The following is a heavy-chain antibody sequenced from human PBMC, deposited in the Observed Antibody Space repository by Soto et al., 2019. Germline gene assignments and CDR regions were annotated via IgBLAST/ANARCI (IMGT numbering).Heavy chain of an antibody. V-gene: IGHV3-48*01. J-gene: IGHJ6*03. CDR3: ATPAAMTAYYYYYMDV. D-gene: IGHD2-2*01. CDR1: GFTFSSYS. CDR2: ISSSSSTI. Sequence: GGSLRLSCAASGFTFSSYSMNWVRQAPGKGLEWVSYISSSSSTIYYADSVKGRFTISRDNAKNSLYLQMNSLRAEDTAVYYCATPAAMTAYYYYYMDVWGKGTTVTVSS.